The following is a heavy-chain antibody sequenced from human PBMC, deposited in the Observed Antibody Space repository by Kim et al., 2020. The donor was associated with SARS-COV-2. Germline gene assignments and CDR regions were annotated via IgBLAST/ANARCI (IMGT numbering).Heavy chain of an antibody. CDR3: AREGRDGYNLYYFDY. CDR1: GGSVSSGSYY. J-gene: IGHJ4*02. D-gene: IGHD1-1*01. CDR2: IYYSGST. V-gene: IGHV4-61*01. Sequence: SETLSLTCTVSGGSVSSGSYYWSWIRQPPGKGLEWIGYIYYSGSTNYNPSLKSRVTISVDTSKNQFSLKLSSVTAADTAVYYCAREGRDGYNLYYFDYWGQGTLVTVSS.